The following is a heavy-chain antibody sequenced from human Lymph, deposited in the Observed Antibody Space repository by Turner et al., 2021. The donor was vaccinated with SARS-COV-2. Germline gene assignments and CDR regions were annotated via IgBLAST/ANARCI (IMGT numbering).Heavy chain of an antibody. Sequence: VQLVESGGGVVQPGRSLSVSCASSGFTFSSDGMHWVRQAPGNGLEWVAVISYDGSNKIYADSVKSRFTISRDNSKNTLYLQMNSLRAEDTAVYYCAKDRVYGMDVWGQGTTVTVSS. V-gene: IGHV3-30*18. CDR2: ISYDGSNK. CDR1: GFTFSSDG. J-gene: IGHJ6*02. D-gene: IGHD3-10*01. CDR3: AKDRVYGMDV.